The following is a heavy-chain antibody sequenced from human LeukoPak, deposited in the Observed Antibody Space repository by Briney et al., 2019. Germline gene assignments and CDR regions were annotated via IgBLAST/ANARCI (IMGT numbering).Heavy chain of an antibody. D-gene: IGHD3-3*01. Sequence: GGSLRLSCAASGLTFSSYWMGWVRQAPGKGLEWVANIKQDGSERYYVDSVKGRFTISRDNAKKSLHLQMNGLRADDTAVYYCASDGGPFDNWGQGTLVTVSS. CDR3: ASDGGPFDN. J-gene: IGHJ4*02. V-gene: IGHV3-7*01. CDR2: IKQDGSER. CDR1: GLTFSSYW.